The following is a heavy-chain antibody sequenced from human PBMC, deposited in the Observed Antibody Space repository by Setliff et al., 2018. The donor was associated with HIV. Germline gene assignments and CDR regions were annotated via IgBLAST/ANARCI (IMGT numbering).Heavy chain of an antibody. CDR1: GFTVSSNY. CDR2: IYSSGST. V-gene: IGHV3-66*01. J-gene: IGHJ3*02. D-gene: IGHD3-10*01. CDR3: ARDLSPPNSGIYYALDI. Sequence: GESLKISCAASGFTVSSNYMSWVRQAPGKGLEWVSVIYSSGSTYYVDSVKGRFTISRDNSKNMLYLQMNSLRAEDTAVYYCARDLSPPNSGIYYALDIWGQGTMVTVS.